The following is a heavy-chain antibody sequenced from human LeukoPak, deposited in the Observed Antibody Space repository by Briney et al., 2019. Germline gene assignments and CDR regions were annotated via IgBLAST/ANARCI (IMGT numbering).Heavy chain of an antibody. CDR3: ARGDLLNTIFGWKAWFDP. CDR1: GGSISSSSYY. CDR2: IYYSGST. V-gene: IGHV4-39*07. D-gene: IGHD3-3*01. J-gene: IGHJ5*02. Sequence: SETLSLTCTVSGGSISSSSYYWGWTRQPPGKGLEWIGSIYYSGSTYYNPSLKSRVTISLDTSKNQFSLKLSSVTAADTAVYYCARGDLLNTIFGWKAWFDPWGQGTLVTVSS.